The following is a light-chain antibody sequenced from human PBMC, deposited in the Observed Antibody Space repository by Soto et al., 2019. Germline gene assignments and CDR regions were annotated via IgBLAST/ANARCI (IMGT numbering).Light chain of an antibody. V-gene: IGLV1-44*01. CDR2: SNN. J-gene: IGLJ2*01. Sequence: QSVLPQPPSASGTPGQRVTISCSGSSSNIGSNTVNLYQQRPGTAPKLLSYSNNQRPSGVPDRCSGSKSGTSASLAISGLQSEDEADYYCAAWDDSLKGDVVFGGGTKVTVL. CDR1: SSNIGSNT. CDR3: AAWDDSLKGDVV.